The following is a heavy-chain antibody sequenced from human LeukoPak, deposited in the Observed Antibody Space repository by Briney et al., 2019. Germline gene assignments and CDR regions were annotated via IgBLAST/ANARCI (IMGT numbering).Heavy chain of an antibody. V-gene: IGHV4-59*01. D-gene: IGHD2-15*01. CDR3: ARGGSRLPLDY. CDR1: NGSMTNNY. Sequence: PSETLSLTCTVSNGSMTNNYWSWIRQPPGKGLEWIGYVYSSGSTIYIPSLKSRVTISIDTSKNQFSLKLISVTAADPAVYYCARGGSRLPLDYWGQGTLVTVSS. J-gene: IGHJ4*02. CDR2: VYSSGST.